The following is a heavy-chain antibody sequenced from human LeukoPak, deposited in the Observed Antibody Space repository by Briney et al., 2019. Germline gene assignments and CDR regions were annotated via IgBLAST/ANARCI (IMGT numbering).Heavy chain of an antibody. CDR2: IDGDGVNI. D-gene: IGHD6-19*01. V-gene: IGHV3-43*02. J-gene: IGHJ4*02. CDR3: AKDILGSGWSPFDS. CDR1: GFIFDDFA. Sequence: GGSLRLSCAASGFIFDDFAMHWVRQTPEKGLEWVSFIDGDGVNIYYADSVKGRFTISRDNSKNSLYLQMDSVRTEDTALYYCAKDILGSGWSPFDSWGQGTLVTVSS.